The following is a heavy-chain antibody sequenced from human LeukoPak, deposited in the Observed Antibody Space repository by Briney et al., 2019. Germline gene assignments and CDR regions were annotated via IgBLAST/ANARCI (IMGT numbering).Heavy chain of an antibody. CDR3: ARGRQDVTMIVVVMTAVSYYLDV. J-gene: IGHJ6*03. D-gene: IGHD3-22*01. V-gene: IGHV4-34*01. Sequence: PSETLSLTCAVYGGSFSGYYWTWIRQTPEKGLGWIGEMNPSGSTNYNPSLKSRVTISVDTSKNQFSLELSSVTAADTAVYYCARGRQDVTMIVVVMTAVSYYLDVCGKGTTVTVS. CDR2: MNPSGST. CDR1: GGSFSGYY.